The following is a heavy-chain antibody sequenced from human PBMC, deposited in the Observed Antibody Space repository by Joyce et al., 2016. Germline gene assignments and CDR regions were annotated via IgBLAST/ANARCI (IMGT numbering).Heavy chain of an antibody. J-gene: IGHJ6*03. V-gene: IGHV1-2*06. CDR3: ARATAAIVVAPAGMWGPAPEYHYMDV. D-gene: IGHD2-2*01. CDR2: INPKSGDK. CDR1: GYIFTGFY. Sequence: VQLVQSGGDVKKPGASVKVSCKASGYIFTGFYIHWVRQAPGQGLEWMGRINPKSGDKNYAQKCQGRVTMTRDTSTKTVYMDLSSLRSDDTAVYYCARATAAIVVAPAGMWGPAPEYHYMDVWGKGTTVTVSS.